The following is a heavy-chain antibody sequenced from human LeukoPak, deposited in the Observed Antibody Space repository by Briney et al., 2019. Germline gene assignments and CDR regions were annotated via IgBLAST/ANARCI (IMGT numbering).Heavy chain of an antibody. J-gene: IGHJ3*02. Sequence: ASVKVSCKASGYTFTGYYMDWVRQAPGQGLEWMGWINPNSGGTNYAQKFQGWVTMTRDTSISTAYMELSRLRSDDTAVYYCAIGAATYYYDSSGPSGGAFDIWGQGTMVTVSS. CDR3: AIGAATYYYDSSGPSGGAFDI. CDR1: GYTFTGYY. CDR2: INPNSGGT. V-gene: IGHV1-2*04. D-gene: IGHD3-22*01.